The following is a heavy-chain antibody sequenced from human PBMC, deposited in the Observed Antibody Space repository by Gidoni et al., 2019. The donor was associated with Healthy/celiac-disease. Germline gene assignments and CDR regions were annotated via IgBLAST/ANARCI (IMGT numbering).Heavy chain of an antibody. CDR3: TTLDFWSGYPPGRFDY. J-gene: IGHJ4*02. CDR1: GFTFSNAW. Sequence: QLVESGGGLVKPGGSLRLHCAASGFTFSNAWMSWVRQAPGKGLEWVGRIKSKTDGGTTDYAAPVKGRFTISRDDSKNTLYLQMNSLKTEDTAVYYCTTLDFWSGYPPGRFDYWGQGTLVTVSS. CDR2: IKSKTDGGTT. V-gene: IGHV3-15*01. D-gene: IGHD3-3*01.